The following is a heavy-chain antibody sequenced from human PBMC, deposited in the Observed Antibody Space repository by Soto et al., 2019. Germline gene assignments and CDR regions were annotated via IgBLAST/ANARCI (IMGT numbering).Heavy chain of an antibody. D-gene: IGHD3-10*01. CDR2: IYSGGST. CDR1: GVTVSSNY. Sequence: GGSLRLSCAASGVTVSSNYMGWVRQAPGKGLEWVSVIYSGGSTYYADSVKGRFTISRDNSKNTLYLQMNSLRAEDTAVYYCARGDHGSGSYYYYYYGMDVWGQGTTVTVSS. CDR3: ARGDHGSGSYYYYYYGMDV. J-gene: IGHJ6*02. V-gene: IGHV3-53*01.